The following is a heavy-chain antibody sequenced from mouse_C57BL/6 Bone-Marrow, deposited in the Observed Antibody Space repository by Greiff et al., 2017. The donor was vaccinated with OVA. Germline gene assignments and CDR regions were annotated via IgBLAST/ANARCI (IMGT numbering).Heavy chain of an antibody. V-gene: IGHV5-4*01. D-gene: IGHD3-1*01. CDR2: ISDGGSYT. J-gene: IGHJ4*01. Sequence: EVKLVESGGGLVKPGGSLKLSCAASGFTFSSYAMSWVRQTPEKRLEWVATISDGGSYTYYPDNVKGRFTISRDNAKNNLYLQMSHLKSEDTAMYYGARDRGRSYAMDYWGQGTSVTVSS. CDR1: GFTFSSYA. CDR3: ARDRGRSYAMDY.